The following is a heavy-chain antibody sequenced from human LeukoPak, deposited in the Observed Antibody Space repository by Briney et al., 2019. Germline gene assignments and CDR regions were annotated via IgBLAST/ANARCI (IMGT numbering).Heavy chain of an antibody. J-gene: IGHJ4*02. D-gene: IGHD2-2*01. CDR2: ISSNGGST. CDR3: ARSSTTSCYDF. Sequence: PGGSLRLSCVASGFTFSSYAMHWVRQAPGKGLEYVSAISSNGGSTYYANSVKGRFTISRDNSKNTLYLQMGSLRGEDMAVYYCARSSTTSCYDFSGRGTLVTVSS. CDR1: GFTFSSYA. V-gene: IGHV3-64*01.